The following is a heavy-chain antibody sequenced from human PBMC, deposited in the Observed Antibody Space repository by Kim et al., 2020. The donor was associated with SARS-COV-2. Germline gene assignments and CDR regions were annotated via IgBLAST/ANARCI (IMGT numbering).Heavy chain of an antibody. J-gene: IGHJ4*02. Sequence: NYNPSLKSRVTISVDTSKNQFSLNVTSVTAADTAVYYCARYSSSWNYFDYWGQGTLVTVSS. D-gene: IGHD6-13*01. CDR3: ARYSSSWNYFDY. V-gene: IGHV4-59*01.